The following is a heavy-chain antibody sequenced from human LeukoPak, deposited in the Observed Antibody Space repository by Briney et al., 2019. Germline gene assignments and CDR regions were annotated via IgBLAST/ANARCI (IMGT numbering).Heavy chain of an antibody. CDR2: INHSGST. J-gene: IGHJ6*03. Sequence: PSETLSLTCAVYGGSFSGYYWSWIRQPPGKGLEWIGEINHSGSTNYNPSLKSRVTISVDTSKNQFSLKLSSVTAADTAVYYCARQYYDSRREYYYYYMDVWGKGTTVTISS. CDR3: ARQYYDSRREYYYYYMDV. V-gene: IGHV4-34*01. D-gene: IGHD3-22*01. CDR1: GGSFSGYY.